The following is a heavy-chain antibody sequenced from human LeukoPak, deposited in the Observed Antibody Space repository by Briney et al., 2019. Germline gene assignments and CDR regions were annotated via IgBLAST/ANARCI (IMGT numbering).Heavy chain of an antibody. V-gene: IGHV1-69*04. J-gene: IGHJ5*02. D-gene: IGHD3-10*01. Sequence: ASVKVSCKASGGTFSSYAISWVRQAPGQGLEWMGRIIPILGIANYAQKFQGRVTITADKSTSTAYMELSSLRSEDTAVYYCASYTGLKLLWFGEAWGYNWFYPWGQGTLVTVSS. CDR1: GGTFSSYA. CDR2: IIPILGIA. CDR3: ASYTGLKLLWFGEAWGYNWFYP.